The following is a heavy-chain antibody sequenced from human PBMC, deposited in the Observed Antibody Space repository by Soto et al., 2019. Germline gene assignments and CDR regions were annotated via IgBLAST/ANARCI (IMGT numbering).Heavy chain of an antibody. CDR3: ASGSTVSYYFFFYGMDV. CDR2: IYHSGST. Sequence: SETLSLTCAVSGGSISSGGYSWSWIRQPPGKGLEWIGYIYHSGSTYYNPSLKSRVTISVDRTKNQFYLKLRSVTAADTAVYYCASGSTVSYYFFFYGMDVWGQGTTVTVS. D-gene: IGHD1-26*01. J-gene: IGHJ6*02. CDR1: GGSISSGGYS. V-gene: IGHV4-30-2*01.